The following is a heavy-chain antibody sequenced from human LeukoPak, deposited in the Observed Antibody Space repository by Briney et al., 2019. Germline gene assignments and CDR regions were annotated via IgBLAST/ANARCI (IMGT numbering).Heavy chain of an antibody. CDR1: GFTFSSYG. J-gene: IGHJ5*02. V-gene: IGHV3-30*02. D-gene: IGHD3-10*01. CDR3: AKDHPILLWFGGGPNWFDP. CDR2: IRYEGSNK. Sequence: GGSLRLSCAASGFTFSSYGMHGVRQAPGKGLEGVAFIRYEGSNKYYADSVKGRFTISRDNYKNTLYLQMNSLRAEDTAVYYCAKDHPILLWFGGGPNWFDPWGQGTLVTVSS.